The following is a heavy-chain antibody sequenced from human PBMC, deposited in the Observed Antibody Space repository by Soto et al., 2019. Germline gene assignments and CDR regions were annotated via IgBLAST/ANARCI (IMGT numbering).Heavy chain of an antibody. V-gene: IGHV3-30-3*01. CDR2: ISYDGSIK. CDR1: GFTSSSYA. CDR3: SGATQWELFTSFPRPSRIDN. D-gene: IGHD1-26*01. J-gene: IGHJ4*02. Sequence: QVQLVESGGGVVQPGRSLRLSCAVSGFTSSSYAIHWVRQAPGKGLEWVVVISYDGSIKYYADSVKGRSTISRDNSKNTPYLQTHSLRAEDTAVYHCSGATQWELFTSFPRPSRIDNWAQGPLVTVSS.